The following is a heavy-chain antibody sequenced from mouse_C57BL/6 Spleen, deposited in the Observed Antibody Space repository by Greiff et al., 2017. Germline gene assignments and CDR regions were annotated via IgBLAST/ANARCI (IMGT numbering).Heavy chain of an antibody. CDR1: GYAFSSSW. Sequence: VKLVESGPELVKPGASVKISCKASGYAFSSSWMNWVKQRPGKGLEWIGRIYPGDGDTNYNGKFKGKATLTADKSSSTAYMQLSSLTSEDSAVYFCARSGGSSGYAMDYWGQGTSVTVSA. D-gene: IGHD1-3*01. CDR3: ARSGGSSGYAMDY. V-gene: IGHV1-82*01. J-gene: IGHJ4*01. CDR2: IYPGDGDT.